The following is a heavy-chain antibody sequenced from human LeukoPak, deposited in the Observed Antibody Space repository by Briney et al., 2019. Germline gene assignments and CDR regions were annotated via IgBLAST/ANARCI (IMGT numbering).Heavy chain of an antibody. CDR2: ISAYNGNT. Sequence: ASVKVSCKASGYTFTSYGISWVRQAPGQGLERMGWISAYNGNTNYAQKLQGRVTMTTDTSTSTAYMELRSQRSDDTAVYYCARVPTTVTTGHEYYYGMDVWGQGTTVTVSS. CDR1: GYTFTSYG. D-gene: IGHD4-17*01. V-gene: IGHV1-18*01. CDR3: ARVPTTVTTGHEYYYGMDV. J-gene: IGHJ6*02.